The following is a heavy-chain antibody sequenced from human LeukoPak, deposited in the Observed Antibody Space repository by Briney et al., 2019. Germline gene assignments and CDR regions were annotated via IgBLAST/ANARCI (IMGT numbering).Heavy chain of an antibody. CDR1: RFTFSSYS. D-gene: IGHD2-15*01. CDR3: ARLYCSGGSCYDY. Sequence: PGGSLRLSCAASRFTFSSYSMNWVRQAPGKGLEWVSSISSSSSYIYYADSVKGRFTISRDNAKNSLYLQMNSLRAEDTAVYYCARLYCSGGSCYDYWGQGTLVTVSS. V-gene: IGHV3-21*01. J-gene: IGHJ4*02. CDR2: ISSSSSYI.